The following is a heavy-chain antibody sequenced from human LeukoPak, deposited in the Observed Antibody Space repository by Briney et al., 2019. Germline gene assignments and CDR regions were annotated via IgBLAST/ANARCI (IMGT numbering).Heavy chain of an antibody. CDR3: ARDLRSSGWYVFDH. Sequence: SETLSLTCTVSGSGGSISNYYWSWIRQPPGRGLEWIGYIYYSGSTNHNPSLKSRVTMSVDTSKNQLSLKLSSVTAADTAVYYCARDLRSSGWYVFDHWGRGTLVTVSS. D-gene: IGHD6-19*01. CDR1: GSGGSISNYY. J-gene: IGHJ4*02. CDR2: IYYSGST. V-gene: IGHV4-59*01.